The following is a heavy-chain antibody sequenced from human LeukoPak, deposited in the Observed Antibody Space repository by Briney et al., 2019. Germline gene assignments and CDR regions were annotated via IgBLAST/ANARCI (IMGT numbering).Heavy chain of an antibody. CDR2: IYDTGTT. V-gene: IGHV4-59*08. CDR3: ARLAKREQWLAYYFDY. CDR1: GGSISGFV. D-gene: IGHD6-19*01. J-gene: IGHJ4*02. Sequence: SETLSLTCTVSGGSISGFVWSWIRQPPGEGLDYIGFIYDTGTTNYNPLLKSRVTLSVDTSKNQFSLTPNSVTAADTAVYYCARLAKREQWLAYYFDYWGQGALVTVSS.